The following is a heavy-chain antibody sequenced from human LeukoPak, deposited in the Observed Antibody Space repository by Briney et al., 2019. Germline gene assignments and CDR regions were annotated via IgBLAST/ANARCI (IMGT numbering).Heavy chain of an antibody. CDR3: ASKVDTDFDY. V-gene: IGHV4-34*01. Sequence: SETLSLTCAVNGGSFSGYYWSWIRQPPGKGLEWIGEINHSGSTNYNPSLKSRVTISVDTSKNQFSLRLSSVTAADTAVYYCASKVDTDFDYWGQGTLVTVSS. D-gene: IGHD5-18*01. J-gene: IGHJ4*02. CDR2: INHSGST. CDR1: GGSFSGYY.